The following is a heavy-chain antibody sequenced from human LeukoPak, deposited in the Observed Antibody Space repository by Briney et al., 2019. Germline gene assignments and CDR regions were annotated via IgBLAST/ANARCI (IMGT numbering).Heavy chain of an antibody. CDR3: AREVSASLGFDH. CDR1: GFTFSSYW. V-gene: IGHV3-74*01. J-gene: IGHJ4*02. D-gene: IGHD6-25*01. CDR2: TSSDGTAT. Sequence: GGSLRLSCGASGFTFSSYWMHWVRQAPGKGLVWVSRTSSDGTATTYADSVKGRFTMSRDNAKHTLYLQMNSLRGEDTAVYYCAREVSASLGFDHWGQGTLVTVSS.